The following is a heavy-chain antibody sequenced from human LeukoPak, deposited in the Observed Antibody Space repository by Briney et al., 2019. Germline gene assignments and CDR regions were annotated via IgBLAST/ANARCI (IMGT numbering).Heavy chain of an antibody. D-gene: IGHD2-15*01. Sequence: ASVKVSCKASGDTFTGYFLHWVRQAPGQGLEWMGNINAYSGATNYAQNFRGRVTMTRDTSISTAYMELSRLRSDDTAVYYCAREAIVVVVASTGWFDPWGQGTLVTVSS. CDR3: AREAIVVVVASTGWFDP. CDR1: GDTFTGYF. J-gene: IGHJ5*02. V-gene: IGHV1-2*02. CDR2: INAYSGAT.